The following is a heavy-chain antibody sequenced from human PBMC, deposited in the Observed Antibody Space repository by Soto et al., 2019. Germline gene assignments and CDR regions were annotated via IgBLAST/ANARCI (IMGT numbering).Heavy chain of an antibody. J-gene: IGHJ4*02. V-gene: IGHV1-24*01. Sequence: ASVKVSCKVSGYTLTELSMHWVRQAPGKGLEWMGGFDPEDGETIYAQKFQGRVTMTEDTSTDTAYMELSSLRSEDTAVYYCATVLSGSYLLGYWGQGTLVTVSS. CDR1: GYTLTELS. CDR3: ATVLSGSYLLGY. CDR2: FDPEDGET. D-gene: IGHD1-26*01.